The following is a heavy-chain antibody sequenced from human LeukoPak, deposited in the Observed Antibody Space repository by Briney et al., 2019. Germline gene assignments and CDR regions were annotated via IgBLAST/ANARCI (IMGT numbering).Heavy chain of an antibody. J-gene: IGHJ3*02. Sequence: DHSETLSLTCTVSGGSISSGGYYWSWIRQHPGKGLEWIGYIYYSGSTYYNPSLKSRVTISVDTSKNQFSLKLSSVTAADTAVYYCARDAGYDILYPNGAFDIWGQGTMVTVSS. CDR2: IYYSGST. V-gene: IGHV4-31*03. CDR3: ARDAGYDILYPNGAFDI. D-gene: IGHD3-9*01. CDR1: GGSISSGGYY.